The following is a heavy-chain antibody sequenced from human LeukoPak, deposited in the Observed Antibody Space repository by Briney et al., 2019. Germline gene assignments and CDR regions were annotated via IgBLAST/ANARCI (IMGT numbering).Heavy chain of an antibody. CDR3: ARDLYAWGSFFDL. J-gene: IGHJ2*01. CDR1: GGSMIGNY. D-gene: IGHD2-8*01. CDR2: IHTRGTT. V-gene: IGHV4-4*09. Sequence: SETLSLPCTVSGGSMIGNYCSWFRQHPGNTLQWIVYIHTRGTTKYNPSLTRRVTISKAMANNQISLKLSSVTAADTAVYYCARDLYAWGSFFDLWGRGTLVTVSS.